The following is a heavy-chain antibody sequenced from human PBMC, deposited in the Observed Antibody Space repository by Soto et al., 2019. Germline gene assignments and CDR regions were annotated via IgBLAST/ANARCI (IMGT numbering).Heavy chain of an antibody. J-gene: IGHJ4*01. CDR1: GYTFSGHG. V-gene: IGHV3-33*01. CDR3: ARKDVAVFDY. Sequence: PGGSLTLSCAASGYTFSGHGMHWIRQAPGKGLEWVALIWYDGSKDYYADSVKDRFTISRDNSKNMQYLQMNSLIVEDTAVDYFARKDVAVFDYWGHGTLVTVSS. CDR2: IWYDGSKD.